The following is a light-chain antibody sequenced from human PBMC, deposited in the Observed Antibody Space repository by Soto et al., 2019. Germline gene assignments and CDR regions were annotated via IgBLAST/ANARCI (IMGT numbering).Light chain of an antibody. V-gene: IGKV3D-11*01. CDR2: GAS. CDR1: QDVTTN. J-gene: IGKJ1*01. CDR3: QQRTYWPWT. Sequence: THFPCILSCSPGEGVTLSCRAAQDVTTNFAWYQQKRGQAPRLLIYGASSRATGIPDRFSGSGSGTDFTLTISNLEPEDFAVYYCQQRTYWPWTFGQGTKVDIK.